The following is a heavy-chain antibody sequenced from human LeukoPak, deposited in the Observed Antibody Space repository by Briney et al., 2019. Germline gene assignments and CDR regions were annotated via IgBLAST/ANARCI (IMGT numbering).Heavy chain of an antibody. CDR2: ISGSGVST. CDR3: AKDMGGYCSSISCYDNYMDV. V-gene: IGHV3-23*01. J-gene: IGHJ6*03. D-gene: IGHD2-2*01. CDR1: GFRFSSYA. Sequence: GGSLRLACAASGFRFSSYAMSWVRQAPGKGLEWVSAISGSGVSTYYADSVKGRFTISRDNSKNTLYLQMNSLRAEDTAVYYCAKDMGGYCSSISCYDNYMDVWGKGTTVTVSS.